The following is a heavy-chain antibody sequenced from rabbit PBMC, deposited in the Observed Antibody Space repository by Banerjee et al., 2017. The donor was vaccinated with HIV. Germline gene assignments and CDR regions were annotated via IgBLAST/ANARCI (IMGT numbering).Heavy chain of an antibody. CDR3: ARDDSSGWGLDMDL. CDR1: GFSFSSYYY. Sequence: QSLEESGGGLVQPEGSLTLTCTASGFSFSSYYYMCWVRQAPGKGLEWIACIYTGSSGSTVYATWAKGRFTISRTSSTTVTLQMTSLTAADTATYFCARDDSSGWGLDMDLWGQGTLVTVS. V-gene: IGHV1S40*01. J-gene: IGHJ4*01. D-gene: IGHD4-1*01. CDR2: IYTGSSGST.